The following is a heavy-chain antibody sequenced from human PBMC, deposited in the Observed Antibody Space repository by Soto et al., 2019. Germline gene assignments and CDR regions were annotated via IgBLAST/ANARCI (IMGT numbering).Heavy chain of an antibody. D-gene: IGHD5-18*01. Sequence: SVKVSCKASGGTFSSYTISWVRQAPGQGLEWMGRIIPILGIANYAQKFQGRVTITADKSTSTAYMELSSLRSEDTAVYYCARDSQLVDTAMVTTWFDPWGQGTLVTVS. CDR3: ARDSQLVDTAMVTTWFDP. J-gene: IGHJ5*02. CDR1: GGTFSSYT. V-gene: IGHV1-69*04. CDR2: IIPILGIA.